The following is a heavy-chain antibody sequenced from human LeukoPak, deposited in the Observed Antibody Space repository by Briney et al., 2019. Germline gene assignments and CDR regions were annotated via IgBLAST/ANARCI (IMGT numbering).Heavy chain of an antibody. CDR1: GYTFTSYY. Sequence: ASVKVSCKASGYTFTSYYMHWVRQAPGQGLEWMGIINPSGGSTSYAQKFQGRVTMTREMSTSTVYMELSSLRSEDTAVYYCARGLPPRRNYDSSGYYSYYFDYWGQGTLVTVSS. V-gene: IGHV1-46*01. CDR2: INPSGGST. D-gene: IGHD3-22*01. CDR3: ARGLPPRRNYDSSGYYSYYFDY. J-gene: IGHJ4*02.